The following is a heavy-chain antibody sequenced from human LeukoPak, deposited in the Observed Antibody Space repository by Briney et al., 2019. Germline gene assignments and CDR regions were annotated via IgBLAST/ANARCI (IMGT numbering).Heavy chain of an antibody. Sequence: ASVKVSCKASGYTFTGYYMHWVRQAPGQGLEWMGRINPNSGGTNYAQKFQGRVTMTRDTSTSTVYMELSSLRSEDTAVYYCARGTTTVTDYWGQGTLVTVSS. J-gene: IGHJ4*02. CDR2: INPNSGGT. D-gene: IGHD4-17*01. CDR3: ARGTTTVTDY. CDR1: GYTFTGYY. V-gene: IGHV1-2*06.